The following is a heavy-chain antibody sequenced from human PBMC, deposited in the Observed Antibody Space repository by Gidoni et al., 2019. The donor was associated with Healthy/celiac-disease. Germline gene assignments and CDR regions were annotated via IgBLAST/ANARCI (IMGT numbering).Heavy chain of an antibody. Sequence: QVQLQQWGAGLLKPSETLSLTCAVYGGSFSGYYWSWIRQPPGKGLEWIGEINHSGSTNYNPSLKSRVTISVDTSKNQFSLKLSSVTAADTAVYYCARGARTMVRGVKRPTNAFDIWGQGTMVTVSS. CDR2: INHSGST. D-gene: IGHD3-10*01. V-gene: IGHV4-34*01. CDR3: ARGARTMVRGVKRPTNAFDI. J-gene: IGHJ3*02. CDR1: GGSFSGYY.